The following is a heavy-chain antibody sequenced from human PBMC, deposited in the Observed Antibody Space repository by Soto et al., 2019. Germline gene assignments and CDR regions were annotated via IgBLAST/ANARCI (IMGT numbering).Heavy chain of an antibody. V-gene: IGHV4-30-4*01. CDR2: IYYSGST. D-gene: IGHD3-22*01. CDR3: ASYTYYYDNRGRLNNWFDP. J-gene: IGHJ5*02. Sequence: SETLSLTCAVSGGSISSDYWWIWVRQAPGKGLEWIGYIYYSGSTYYNPSLKSRVTISVDTSKNQFSLKLSSVTAADTAVYYCASYTYYYDNRGRLNNWFDPWGQGTLVTVS. CDR1: GGSISSDYW.